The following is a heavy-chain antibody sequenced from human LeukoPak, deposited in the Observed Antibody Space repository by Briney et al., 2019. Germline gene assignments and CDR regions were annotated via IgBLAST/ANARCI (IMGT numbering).Heavy chain of an antibody. CDR2: ISSSGSYI. CDR1: RFTFSSYS. CDR3: ARAVAGLRHFDY. J-gene: IGHJ4*02. V-gene: IGHV3-21*01. Sequence: GGSLRLSCAASRFTFSSYSMNWVRQAPGKGLEWVSSISSSGSYIYYADSVKGRFTISRDSAKNSLYLQMNSLRAEDTAVYYCARAVAGLRHFDYWGQGTLVTVSP. D-gene: IGHD6-19*01.